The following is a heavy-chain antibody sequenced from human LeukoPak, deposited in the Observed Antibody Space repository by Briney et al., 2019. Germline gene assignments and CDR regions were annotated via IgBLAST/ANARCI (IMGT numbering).Heavy chain of an antibody. V-gene: IGHV3-64*04. CDR1: GFPFNTYA. Sequence: GGSLRLSCSASGFPFNTYAIHWVRQAPGKGLEYVAGISSNGDNTDFADSAKGRFTISRDNSKNTLYLQMNSLRAEDTAVYYCARAFNYNLFDYGGQGPPVPVSS. D-gene: IGHD4-11*01. CDR3: ARAFNYNLFDY. CDR2: ISSNGDNT. J-gene: IGHJ4*02.